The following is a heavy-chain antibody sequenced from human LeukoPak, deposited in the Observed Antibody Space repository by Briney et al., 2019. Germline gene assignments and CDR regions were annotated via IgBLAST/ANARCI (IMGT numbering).Heavy chain of an antibody. Sequence: GESLRIDCQGSGYSFTSYWIGWVRQMPGKGLEWMGRSDPSDSYTNYSPSFQGHVSISVDKSISTAYLQWSSLKASDTAMYYCAMSYGMDVWGQGTTVTVSS. CDR1: GYSFTSYW. J-gene: IGHJ6*02. V-gene: IGHV5-10-1*01. CDR3: AMSYGMDV. CDR2: SDPSDSYT.